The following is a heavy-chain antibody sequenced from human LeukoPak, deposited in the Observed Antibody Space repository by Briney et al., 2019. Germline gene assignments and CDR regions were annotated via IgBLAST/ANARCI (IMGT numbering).Heavy chain of an antibody. CDR2: VSSGGNTV. Sequence: AGGSLRLSCVASGFALRNYGLNWVRQAPGKGLEWVSYVSSGGNTVNYADSVRGRFTISRDNARNSLYLQLNSLRAEDTALYYCARGGAARPDIWGQGTWSSSLQ. V-gene: IGHV3-48*01. D-gene: IGHD6-6*01. J-gene: IGHJ3*02. CDR3: ARGGAARPDI. CDR1: GFALRNYG.